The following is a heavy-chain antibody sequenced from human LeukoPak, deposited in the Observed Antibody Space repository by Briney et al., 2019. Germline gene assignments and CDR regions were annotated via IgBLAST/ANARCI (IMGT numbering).Heavy chain of an antibody. CDR2: ISSSGSTI. CDR3: ARTGRWQLVAFDY. CDR1: GFTFSDYY. V-gene: IGHV3-11*04. D-gene: IGHD6-6*01. Sequence: GGSLRLSCAASGFTFSDYYMSWIRQAPGKGLEWASYISSSGSTIYYADSVKGRFTISRDNAKNSLYLQMNSLRAEDTAVYYCARTGRWQLVAFDYWGQGTLVTVSS. J-gene: IGHJ4*02.